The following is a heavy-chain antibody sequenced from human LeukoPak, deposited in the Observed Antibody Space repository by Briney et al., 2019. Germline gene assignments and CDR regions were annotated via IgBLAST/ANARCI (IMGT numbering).Heavy chain of an antibody. Sequence: SETLSLTCAVYGGSFSGYYWSWIRQPPGKGLEWIGEINHSGSTNYNPSLKSRVTISVDTSKNQFSLKLSSVTAADTAVHYCARAVTIFGVVIYLPKYYYYYMDVWGKGTTVTVSS. CDR2: INHSGST. V-gene: IGHV4-34*01. D-gene: IGHD3-3*01. CDR1: GGSFSGYY. J-gene: IGHJ6*03. CDR3: ARAVTIFGVVIYLPKYYYYYMDV.